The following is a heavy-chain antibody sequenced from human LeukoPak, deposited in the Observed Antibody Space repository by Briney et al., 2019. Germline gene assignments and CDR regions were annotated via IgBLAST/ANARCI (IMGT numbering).Heavy chain of an antibody. CDR2: INGAGSST. V-gene: IGHV3-74*01. D-gene: IGHD6-19*01. CDR3: ARDLFFSDAGYSSGWRAEYFHH. J-gene: IGHJ1*01. Sequence: GGSLRLSCAASGFTFSSHWMHWVRQAPGKGLVWVSRINGAGSSTSYADSVKGRFTVSRDNTKNTLNLQMNSLRAEDTAVYYCARDLFFSDAGYSSGWRAEYFHHWGQGTLVTVSS. CDR1: GFTFSSHW.